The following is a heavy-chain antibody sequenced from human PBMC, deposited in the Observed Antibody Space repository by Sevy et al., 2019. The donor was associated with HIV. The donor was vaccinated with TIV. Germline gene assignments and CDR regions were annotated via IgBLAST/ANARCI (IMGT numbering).Heavy chain of an antibody. V-gene: IGHV4-34*01. CDR1: GGSFSGYY. CDR3: ARLTPPDYYGSGSYYNVSDY. J-gene: IGHJ4*02. Sequence: SETLSLTCAVYGGSFSGYYWSWIRQPPGKGLEWIGEINHSGSTNYNPSLKSRVTISVDTSKNQFSLKLRSVTAADTAVYYCARLTPPDYYGSGSYYNVSDYWGQGTLVTVSS. CDR2: INHSGST. D-gene: IGHD3-10*01.